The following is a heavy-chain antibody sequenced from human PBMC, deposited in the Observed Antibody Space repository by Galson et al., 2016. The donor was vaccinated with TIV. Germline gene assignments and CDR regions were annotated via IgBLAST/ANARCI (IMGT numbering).Heavy chain of an antibody. CDR3: AKGKEDYKF. V-gene: IGHV5-51*03. CDR2: MNPGDSET. Sequence: QSGAEVTKPGESLIISCKASGYMFSAHWFGWVRQMPGKGPEWIGIMNPGDSETRYSTSSEGQVTISADNSINTAYLQCQSLTASDTAVYYCAKGKEDYKFWGRGTLVTVSS. D-gene: IGHD3-10*01. CDR1: GYMFSAHW. J-gene: IGHJ4*02.